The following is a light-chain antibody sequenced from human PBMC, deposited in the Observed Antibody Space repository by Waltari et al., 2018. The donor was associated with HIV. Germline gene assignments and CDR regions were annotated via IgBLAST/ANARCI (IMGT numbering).Light chain of an antibody. CDR2: EVT. V-gene: IGLV2-14*03. CDR3: SSYTRRGTVI. Sequence: QSALTQPAPVSGSPGQSIVLPCTGSSSDIGYYDYVSWYQQYPGQAPKALIYEVTIRPSGTSSRFSGSKSATTAFLAISKLQTDDEADYFCSSYTRRGTVIFGGGTRLTVL. J-gene: IGLJ2*01. CDR1: SSDIGYYDY.